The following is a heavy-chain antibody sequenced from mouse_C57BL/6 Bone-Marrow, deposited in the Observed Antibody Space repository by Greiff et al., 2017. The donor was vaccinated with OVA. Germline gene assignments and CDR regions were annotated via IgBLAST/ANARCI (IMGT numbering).Heavy chain of an antibody. CDR1: GYTFTSYG. CDR3: ARCQLRLPYYFDY. CDR2: IYPRSGNT. V-gene: IGHV1-81*01. D-gene: IGHD3-2*02. J-gene: IGHJ2*01. Sequence: VKLMESGAELARPGASVKLSCKASGYTFTSYGISWVKQRTGQGLEWIGEIYPRSGNTYYNEKFKGKATLTADKSSSTAYMELRSLTSEDSAVYFCARCQLRLPYYFDYWGQGTTLTVSS.